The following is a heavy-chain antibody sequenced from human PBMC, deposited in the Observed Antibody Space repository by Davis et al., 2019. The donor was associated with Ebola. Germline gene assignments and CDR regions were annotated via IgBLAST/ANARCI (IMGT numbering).Heavy chain of an antibody. V-gene: IGHV4-59*08. CDR3: ARCGFGELFYYYGMDV. CDR2: IYYSGST. CDR1: GGSISSYY. J-gene: IGHJ6*02. D-gene: IGHD3-10*01. Sequence: MPSETLSLTCTVSGGSISSYYWSWIRQPPGKGLEWIGYIYYSGSTNYNPSLKSRVTIPVDTSKNQFSLKLSSVTAADTAVYYCARCGFGELFYYYGMDVWGQGTTVTVSS.